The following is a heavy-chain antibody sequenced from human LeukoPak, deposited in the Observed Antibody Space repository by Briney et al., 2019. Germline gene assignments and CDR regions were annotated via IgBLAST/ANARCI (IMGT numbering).Heavy chain of an antibody. CDR3: VRALGSSSADY. V-gene: IGHV3-7*01. Sequence: GGSLRLSCAASGFTFTNNWMSWVRQAPGKGLEWVANIKQDGSEKYYVDSVEGRFTISRDSAKNSLSLQMNSLRGEDTAVYYCVRALGSSSADYWGQGTLVTVSS. J-gene: IGHJ4*02. CDR1: GFTFTNNW. CDR2: IKQDGSEK. D-gene: IGHD6-6*01.